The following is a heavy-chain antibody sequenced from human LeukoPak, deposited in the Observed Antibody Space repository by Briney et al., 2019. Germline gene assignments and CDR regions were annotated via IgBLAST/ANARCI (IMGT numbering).Heavy chain of an antibody. J-gene: IGHJ5*02. CDR1: GFTFSSYS. V-gene: IGHV3-21*01. Sequence: GGSLRLSCAASGFTFSSYSMNWVRQAPGKGLEWVSSISSSSSYIYYADSVKGRFTISRDNAKNSLYLQMNSLRAEDTAVYYCARGEGIAARHRSDPWGQGTLVTVSS. D-gene: IGHD6-6*01. CDR2: ISSSSSYI. CDR3: ARGEGIAARHRSDP.